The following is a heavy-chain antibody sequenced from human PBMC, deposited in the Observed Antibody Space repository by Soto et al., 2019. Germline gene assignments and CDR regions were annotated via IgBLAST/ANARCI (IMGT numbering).Heavy chain of an antibody. CDR3: ARGGSTFYYGMDV. J-gene: IGHJ6*02. CDR2: IYHSGST. Sequence: QVQLQESGPGLVKPSGTLSLTCAVSGGSISSSNWWSWVRQPPGKGLEWIGEIYHSGSTNYNPSLKRRVTLSVDKSKNQFSLKLSSVTAADTAVYYCARGGSTFYYGMDVWGQGTTVTVSS. V-gene: IGHV4-4*02. CDR1: GGSISSSNW. D-gene: IGHD2-2*01.